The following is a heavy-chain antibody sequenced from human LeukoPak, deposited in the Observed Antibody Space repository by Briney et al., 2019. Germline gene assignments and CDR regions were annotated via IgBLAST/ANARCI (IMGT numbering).Heavy chain of an antibody. D-gene: IGHD6-6*01. CDR2: ISGSGGST. J-gene: IGHJ3*02. CDR3: AKSGGGIAARDDAFDI. V-gene: IGHV3-23*01. Sequence: GGSLRLSCAASGFTFSSYAMSWVRQAPGKGLEWVSAISGSGGSTYYADSVKGRFTISRDNSKNTLYLQMNSLRAEDTAVYYCAKSGGGIAARDDAFDIWGQGTMVTVSS. CDR1: GFTFSSYA.